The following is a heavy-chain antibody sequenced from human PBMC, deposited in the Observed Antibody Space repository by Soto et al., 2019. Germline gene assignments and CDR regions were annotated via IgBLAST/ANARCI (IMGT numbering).Heavy chain of an antibody. CDR1: GVSISSGDYY. V-gene: IGHV4-30-4*02. CDR3: ARALWGPAGHINWFDP. J-gene: IGHJ5*02. CDR2: IYYSENT. D-gene: IGHD2-2*01. Sequence: PSETLSLTCTVSGVSISSGDYYWSWIRQTPGKGLEWIGYIYYSENTYYNPSLKSRVTISVGTSKNQFSLKLSSVTAADTAVYYCARALWGPAGHINWFDPWGQGTLVTVAS.